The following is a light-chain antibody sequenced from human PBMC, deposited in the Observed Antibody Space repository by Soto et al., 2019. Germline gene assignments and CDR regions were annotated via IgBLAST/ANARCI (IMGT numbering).Light chain of an antibody. CDR1: QSLSSN. CDR2: GAS. CDR3: QQYSDWPLT. V-gene: IGKV3-15*01. J-gene: IGKJ4*01. Sequence: EIVMTQSPATLSVSPGERATLSCRASQSLSSNLAWYQQCPGQAPRLLIYGASTRATGIPARFSGSGSGTEFTLTISSLQSEDCAIYFCQQYSDWPLTFGGGTKVELK.